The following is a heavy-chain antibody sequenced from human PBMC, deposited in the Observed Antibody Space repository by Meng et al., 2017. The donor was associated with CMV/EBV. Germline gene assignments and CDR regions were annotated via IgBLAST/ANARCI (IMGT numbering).Heavy chain of an antibody. CDR2: IREEAGDI. CDR3: ARDLVGTKATFDY. Sequence: GESLKISCAASGFTLSNYWMSWVRQAPGKGLEWVANIREEAGDIYYVGSVKGRFTISRDNAKNLVYLEMNSLRAEDTAVYYCARDLVGTKATFDYWGQGTLVTVSS. V-gene: IGHV3-7*01. J-gene: IGHJ4*02. D-gene: IGHD1-26*01. CDR1: GFTLSNYW.